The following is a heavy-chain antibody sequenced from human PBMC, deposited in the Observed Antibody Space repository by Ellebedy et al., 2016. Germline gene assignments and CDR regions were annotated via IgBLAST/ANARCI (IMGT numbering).Heavy chain of an antibody. V-gene: IGHV4-39*01. CDR2: LHSTGTT. CDR3: AGGSYSSGSYVHFDY. D-gene: IGHD3-10*01. J-gene: IGHJ4*01. Sequence: SETLSLTCSVSGGFVSSSPYYWGWIRQSPGKGLEWIGSLHSTGTTYANPSLKSRFAISVDTSKNQFSLKATSVTAADTAVYFCAGGSYSSGSYVHFDYWGHGILVTVSS. CDR1: GGFVSSSPYY.